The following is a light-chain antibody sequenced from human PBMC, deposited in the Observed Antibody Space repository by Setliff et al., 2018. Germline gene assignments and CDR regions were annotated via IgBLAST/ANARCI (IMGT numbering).Light chain of an antibody. CDR2: EVS. V-gene: IGLV2-8*01. J-gene: IGLJ3*02. Sequence: QSALTQPPSASGSPGQSVTISCTGTSSDVGGYNYVSWYQQHPGKAPKLMIYEVSKRPSGVPDRFSGSKSGNTASLTVSGLQAEDGADYYCSSYAGSNMGVFGGGTK. CDR1: SSDVGGYNY. CDR3: SSYAGSNMGV.